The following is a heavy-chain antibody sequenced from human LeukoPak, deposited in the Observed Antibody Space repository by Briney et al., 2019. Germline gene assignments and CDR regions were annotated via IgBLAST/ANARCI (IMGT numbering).Heavy chain of an antibody. CDR2: ISGSGGST. D-gene: IGHD3-22*01. Sequence: GGSLRLSCAASGFTFSSYGMSWVRQAPGKGLEWVSAISGSGGSTYYADSVKGRFTISRDNSKNTLYLQMNSLRAEDTAVYYFAKDRPTGVYYDSSGSELDYWGQGTLVTVSS. J-gene: IGHJ4*02. V-gene: IGHV3-23*01. CDR1: GFTFSSYG. CDR3: AKDRPTGVYYDSSGSELDY.